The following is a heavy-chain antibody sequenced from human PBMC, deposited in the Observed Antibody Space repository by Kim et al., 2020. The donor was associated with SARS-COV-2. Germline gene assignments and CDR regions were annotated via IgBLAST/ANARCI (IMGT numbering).Heavy chain of an antibody. D-gene: IGHD3-22*01. Sequence: PSFQGQVTISADKSISTAYLQWSSLKASDTAMYYCARLGYDSSIWGAFDIWGQGTMVTVSS. J-gene: IGHJ3*02. V-gene: IGHV5-51*01. CDR3: ARLGYDSSIWGAFDI.